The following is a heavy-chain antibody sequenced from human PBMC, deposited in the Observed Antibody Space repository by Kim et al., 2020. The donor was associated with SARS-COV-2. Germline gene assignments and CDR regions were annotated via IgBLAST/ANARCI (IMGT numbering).Heavy chain of an antibody. J-gene: IGHJ6*02. D-gene: IGHD5-18*01. V-gene: IGHV1-2*06. CDR1: GYTFTGYY. Sequence: ASVKVSCKASGYTFTGYYMHWVRQAPGQGLEWMGRINPNSGGTNYAQKFQGRVTMTRDTSISTAYMELSRLRSDDTAVYYCASVDTAIPPAGYYYYGMDVWGQGTTVTVSS. CDR3: ASVDTAIPPAGYYYYGMDV. CDR2: INPNSGGT.